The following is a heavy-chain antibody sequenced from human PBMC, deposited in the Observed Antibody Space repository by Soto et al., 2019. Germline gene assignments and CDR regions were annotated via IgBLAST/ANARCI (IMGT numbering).Heavy chain of an antibody. V-gene: IGHV1-2*04. CDR2: INPDSGVT. D-gene: IGHD1-26*01. CDR1: GYTFIDFY. CDR3: ARGRSTSVDS. Sequence: QVQLVQYGAEVKKPGASVKVSCKASGYTFIDFYMHWVRQAPGQGLEWLGWINPDSGVTNCAQKFQGWVTMTGDPSLSTAYMELKRLTSDDTAIHYCARGRSTSVDSWGQGTLVTVSS. J-gene: IGHJ5*01.